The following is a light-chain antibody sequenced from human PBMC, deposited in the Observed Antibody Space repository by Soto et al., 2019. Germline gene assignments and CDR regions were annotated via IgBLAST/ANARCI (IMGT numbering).Light chain of an antibody. CDR3: GKWEISRPV. J-gene: IGLJ2*01. CDR1: SSNIGNNY. Sequence: QSVLTQPPSVSAAPGQRVTISCSGSSSNIGNNYVSWYQQLPGTAPKLLIYENNKRPSRIPDRFSGSKSGTSATLGITGLQTEDDSYYDYGKWEISRPVFGGGTKLTVL. V-gene: IGLV1-51*02. CDR2: ENN.